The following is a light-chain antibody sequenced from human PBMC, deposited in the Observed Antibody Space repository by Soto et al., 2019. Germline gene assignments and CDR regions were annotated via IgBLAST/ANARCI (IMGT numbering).Light chain of an antibody. CDR3: QSYDSSLSGVL. V-gene: IGLV1-40*01. CDR2: GNN. J-gene: IGLJ2*01. CDR1: SSNLGANYD. Sequence: QSVLTQPPSVSGAPGQRVTISCTGSSSNLGANYDVQWYQQFAGTAPRLLIYGNNNRPSGVPDRISGSKSGTSASLAITGLQAEDEAHYYCQSYDSSLSGVLFGGGTKLTVL.